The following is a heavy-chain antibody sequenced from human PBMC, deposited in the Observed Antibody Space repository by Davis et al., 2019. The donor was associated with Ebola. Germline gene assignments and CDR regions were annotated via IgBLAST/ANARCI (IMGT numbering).Heavy chain of an antibody. CDR2: IYYSGST. J-gene: IGHJ4*02. D-gene: IGHD2-21*01. Sequence: PSETLSLTCTVSGGSISSGDYYWSWIRQPLGKGLEWIGYIYYSGSTYYNPSLKSRVTISVDTSKNQFSLKLSSVTAADTAVYYCARLFFGIVVVSRVTSYFDYWGQGTLVTVSS. CDR1: GGSISSGDYY. V-gene: IGHV4-30-4*01. CDR3: ARLFFGIVVVSRVTSYFDY.